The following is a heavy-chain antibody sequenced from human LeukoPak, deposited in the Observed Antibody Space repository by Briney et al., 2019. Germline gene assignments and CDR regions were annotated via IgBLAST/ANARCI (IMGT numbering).Heavy chain of an antibody. V-gene: IGHV5-51*01. Sequence: GESLKISCKGSGYSFTSYWIGWVRQMPGKGLGWMGIVYPGDSDTRYSPSFQGQVTISADKSISTAYLQWSSLKASDTAMCYCARHPCGGDCYNYYYYMDVWGKGTTVTASS. J-gene: IGHJ6*03. D-gene: IGHD2-21*01. CDR3: ARHPCGGDCYNYYYYMDV. CDR1: GYSFTSYW. CDR2: VYPGDSDT.